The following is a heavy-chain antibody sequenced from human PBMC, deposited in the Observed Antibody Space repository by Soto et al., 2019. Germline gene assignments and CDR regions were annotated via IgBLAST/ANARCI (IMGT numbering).Heavy chain of an antibody. CDR2: IYYSGST. CDR1: GGSISSYY. CDR3: ARDIAVAGTRDYDYYGMDV. D-gene: IGHD6-19*01. J-gene: IGHJ6*02. V-gene: IGHV4-59*01. Sequence: QVQLQESGPGLVKPSETLSLTCTVSGGSISSYYWSWIRQPPGKGLEWIGYIYYSGSTNYNPSLKSRVTISVDTSNNQFSLKLSSVTAADTAVYYCARDIAVAGTRDYDYYGMDVWGQGTTVTVSS.